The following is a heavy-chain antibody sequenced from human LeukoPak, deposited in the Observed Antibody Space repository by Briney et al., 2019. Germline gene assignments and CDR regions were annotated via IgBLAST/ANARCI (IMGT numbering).Heavy chain of an antibody. CDR1: GYSFTSYS. Sequence: AGESLEISCKGSGYSFTSYSIGWVRQMPGKGLEWMGIIYPGDSDTRYSPSFQGQVTISADKSISTAYLQWSSLKASDTAMYYCARGAEERADYLEWYFDLWGRGTLVTVSS. V-gene: IGHV5-51*01. D-gene: IGHD4-11*01. CDR3: ARGAEERADYLEWYFDL. CDR2: IYPGDSDT. J-gene: IGHJ2*01.